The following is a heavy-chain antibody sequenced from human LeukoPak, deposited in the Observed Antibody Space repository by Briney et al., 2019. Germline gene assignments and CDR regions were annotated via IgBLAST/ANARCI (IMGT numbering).Heavy chain of an antibody. J-gene: IGHJ4*02. D-gene: IGHD1-26*01. V-gene: IGHV3-53*01. Sequence: GGSLRLSCAASGFTVSSNYMSWVRQAPGKGLDWVSMIYSGGSTNYADSVKGRFTISRDSSKNTLYLQMNSLRAEDTAVYYCAERYSGSSGPYNFDYWGQGTLVTVSS. CDR3: AERYSGSSGPYNFDY. CDR1: GFTVSSNY. CDR2: IYSGGST.